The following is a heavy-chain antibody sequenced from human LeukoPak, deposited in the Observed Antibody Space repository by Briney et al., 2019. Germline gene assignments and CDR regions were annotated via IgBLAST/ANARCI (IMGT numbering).Heavy chain of an antibody. V-gene: IGHV4-34*01. D-gene: IGHD4-17*01. J-gene: IGHJ6*03. CDR3: ASLPYGDYFDYYYYMDV. CDR2: INHSGST. CDR1: GGSFSGYY. Sequence: SETLSLTCAVYGGSFSGYYWSWIRQPPGKGLEWMGEINHSGSTNYNPSLKSRVTISVDTSKNQFSLKLSSATAADTAVYYCASLPYGDYFDYYYYMDVWGKGTTVTVSS.